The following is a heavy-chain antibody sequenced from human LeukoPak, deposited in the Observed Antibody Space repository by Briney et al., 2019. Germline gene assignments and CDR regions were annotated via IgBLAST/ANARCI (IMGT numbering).Heavy chain of an antibody. CDR3: AKDMGGSYPLGLDY. V-gene: IGHV3-9*01. CDR2: ISWNSGSI. J-gene: IGHJ4*02. CDR1: GFTFSSYA. D-gene: IGHD1-26*01. Sequence: GGSLRLSCAASGFTFSSYAMSWVRQAPGKGLEWVSGISWNSGSIGYADSVKGRFTISRDNAKNSLYLQMNSLRAEDTALYYCAKDMGGSYPLGLDYWGQGTLVTVSS.